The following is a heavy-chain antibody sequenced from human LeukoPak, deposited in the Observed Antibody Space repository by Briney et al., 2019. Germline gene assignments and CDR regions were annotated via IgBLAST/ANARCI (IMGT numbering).Heavy chain of an antibody. Sequence: PGGSLRLSCAASGFTFSSYSMNRVRQAPGKGLEWVSYISSSSSTIYYADSVKGRFTISRDNAKNSLYLQMNSLRAEDTAVYYCAGDTYRLRWSQEYYFDYWGQGTLVTVSS. CDR2: ISSSSSTI. CDR3: AGDTYRLRWSQEYYFDY. V-gene: IGHV3-48*01. CDR1: GFTFSSYS. J-gene: IGHJ4*02. D-gene: IGHD4-23*01.